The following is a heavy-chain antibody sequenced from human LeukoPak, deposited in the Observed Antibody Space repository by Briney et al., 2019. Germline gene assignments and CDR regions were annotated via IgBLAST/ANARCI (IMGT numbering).Heavy chain of an antibody. CDR3: ARTQSQSGSYRYYFGY. V-gene: IGHV4-61*08. CDR1: GASVGSAGYY. J-gene: IGHJ4*02. Sequence: SETLSLTRTVSGASVGSAGYYWSWIRQPPGGGLEWIGYVYYIANTNYNPSLKSRVTMSVNPSKNQFSLKLNSVTAADTAMYYCARTQSQSGSYRYYFGYWGQGTRVTVSS. D-gene: IGHD1-26*01. CDR2: VYYIANT.